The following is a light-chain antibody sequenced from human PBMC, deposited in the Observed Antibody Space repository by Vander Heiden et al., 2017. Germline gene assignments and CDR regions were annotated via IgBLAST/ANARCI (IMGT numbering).Light chain of an antibody. CDR3: QSYDSTLSGYV. CDR2: GNN. Sequence: QSVLTQPPSVSGAPGQRVTISSTGSSSNIGAGFDVHWYQQFSTTAPKLLIFGNNNRPSGVPDRFSGSKSGTSASLAIAGLQAEDEADYYCQSYDSTLSGYVFGTGTKVTVL. CDR1: SSNIGAGFD. J-gene: IGLJ1*01. V-gene: IGLV1-40*01.